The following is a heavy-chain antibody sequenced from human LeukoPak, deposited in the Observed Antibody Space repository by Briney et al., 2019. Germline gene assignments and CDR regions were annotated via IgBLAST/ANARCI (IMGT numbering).Heavy chain of an antibody. D-gene: IGHD5-18*01. J-gene: IGHJ6*02. V-gene: IGHV4-4*07. CDR2: IYTSGST. CDR3: ARGYSYGFSYYYGMDV. CDR1: GGSISSYY. Sequence: PSETLSLTCTVSGGSISSYYWSWIRQLAVQGLDLIGRIYTSGSTNYNPSLKSRVTMSVDTSKNQFSLKLSSVTAADTAVCYCARGYSYGFSYYYGMDVWGQGTTVTVSS.